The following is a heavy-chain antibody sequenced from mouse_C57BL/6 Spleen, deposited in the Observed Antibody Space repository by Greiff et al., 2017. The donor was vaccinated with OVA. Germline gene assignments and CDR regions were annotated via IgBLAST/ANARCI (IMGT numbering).Heavy chain of an antibody. J-gene: IGHJ4*01. V-gene: IGHV1-80*01. Sequence: QVQLQQSGAELVKPGASVKISCKASGYAFSSYWMNWVKQRPGKGLEWIGQIYPGDGDTNYNGKFKGKATLTADKSSSTAYMQLSSLTSEDSAVYFCARYYYGIYAMDYWGQGTSVTVSS. CDR3: ARYYYGIYAMDY. D-gene: IGHD1-1*01. CDR1: GYAFSSYW. CDR2: IYPGDGDT.